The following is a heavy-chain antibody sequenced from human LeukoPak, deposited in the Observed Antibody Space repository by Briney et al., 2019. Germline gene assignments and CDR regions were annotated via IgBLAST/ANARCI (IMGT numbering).Heavy chain of an antibody. CDR3: ARTRGYSYGSDY. V-gene: IGHV3-11*01. CDR1: GFTFSDYD. Sequence: PGGSLRLSCAASGFTFSDYDMSWIRQAPGKGLEWVSYISSGSTIYYADSVKGRFTISRDNAKNSLYLQMNSLRAEDTAVYYCARTRGYSYGSDYWGQGTLVTVSS. J-gene: IGHJ4*02. CDR2: ISSGSTI. D-gene: IGHD5-18*01.